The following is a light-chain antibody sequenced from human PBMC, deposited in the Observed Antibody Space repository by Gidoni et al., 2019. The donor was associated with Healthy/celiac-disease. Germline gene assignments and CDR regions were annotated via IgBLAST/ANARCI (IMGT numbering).Light chain of an antibody. CDR2: HDS. CDR3: QAWDSSTRV. J-gene: IGLJ2*01. CDR1: KLGDKY. V-gene: IGLV3-1*01. Sequence: SYALTQPPSVSVSPGQTASITCSGGKLGDKYACWYQQNPGQSPVLVIYHDSKRPSGSPERFSGSNSGNTATLTISGTQAMDEADYYGQAWDSSTRVFGGGTKLTVL.